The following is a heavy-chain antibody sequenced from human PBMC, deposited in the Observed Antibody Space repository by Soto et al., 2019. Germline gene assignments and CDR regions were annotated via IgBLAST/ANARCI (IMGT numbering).Heavy chain of an antibody. J-gene: IGHJ4*02. Sequence: SLRLSCAASGFTFSSYSMNWVRQAPGKGLEWVSSISSSSSYIYYADSVKGRFTISRDNAKNSLYLQMNSLRAEDTAVYYCARDLNDFWSGYYDGYFDYWGQGTLVTVSS. CDR1: GFTFSSYS. V-gene: IGHV3-21*01. CDR3: ARDLNDFWSGYYDGYFDY. CDR2: ISSSSSYI. D-gene: IGHD3-3*01.